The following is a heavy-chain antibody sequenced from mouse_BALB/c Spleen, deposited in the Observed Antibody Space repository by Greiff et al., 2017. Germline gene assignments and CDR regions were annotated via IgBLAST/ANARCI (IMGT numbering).Heavy chain of an antibody. CDR1: GFSLTSYG. Sequence: QVQLQQSGPGLVAPSQSLSITCTVSGFSLTSYGVHWVRQPPGKGLEWLGVIWAGGSTNYNSALMSRLSISKDNSRSQVFLKMNSLQTDDTAMYYCARDSHYGNYGYYYAMDYWGQGTSVTVSS. CDR3: ARDSHYGNYGYYYAMDY. D-gene: IGHD2-1*01. CDR2: IWAGGST. J-gene: IGHJ4*01. V-gene: IGHV2-9*02.